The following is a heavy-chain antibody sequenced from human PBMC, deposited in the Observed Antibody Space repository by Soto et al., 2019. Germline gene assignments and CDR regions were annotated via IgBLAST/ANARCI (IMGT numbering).Heavy chain of an antibody. Sequence: ASVKVSCKASGYSFTNNDVSWVRQATGQGLEWMGWMNPGSGDTGYAQKFQGRVTMTRDISIATAYMELSSLRSDDTAIYYCARDKYTNYVNYFDLWGQGTLVTVSS. D-gene: IGHD3-16*01. V-gene: IGHV1-8*01. CDR2: MNPGSGDT. J-gene: IGHJ5*02. CDR1: GYSFTNND. CDR3: ARDKYTNYVNYFDL.